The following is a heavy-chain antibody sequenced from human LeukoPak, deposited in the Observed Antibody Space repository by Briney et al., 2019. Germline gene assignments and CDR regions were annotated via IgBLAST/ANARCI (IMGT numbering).Heavy chain of an antibody. D-gene: IGHD5-12*01. CDR1: GGTFSSYA. V-gene: IGHV1-69*05. CDR2: IIPIFGTA. J-gene: IGHJ4*02. CDR3: ARHAESGYDRFDY. Sequence: SVKVSCKASGGTFSSYAISWVRQAPGQGLEWMGGIIPIFGTANYAQKFQGRVTITTDESTSTAYMELSSLRSEDTAVYYCARHAESGYDRFDYWGQGTLVTVSS.